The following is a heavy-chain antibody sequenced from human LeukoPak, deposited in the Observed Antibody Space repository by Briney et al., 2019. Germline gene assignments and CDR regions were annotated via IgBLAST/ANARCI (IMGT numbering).Heavy chain of an antibody. CDR1: GFTFSSYW. D-gene: IGHD3-22*01. V-gene: IGHV3-7*04. CDR2: IKQDGSEK. J-gene: IGHJ4*02. CDR3: ARTIVVVIDYYLDY. Sequence: GESLRLSCAASGFTFSSYWMSWVRQAPGKGLEWVANIKQDGSEKYYVDSVKGRFTISRDNAKNSLYLQMNSLRAEDTAVYYCARTIVVVIDYYLDYWGQGTLVTVSS.